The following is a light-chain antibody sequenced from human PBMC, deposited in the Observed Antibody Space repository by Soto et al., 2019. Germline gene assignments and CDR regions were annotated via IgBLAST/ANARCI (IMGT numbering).Light chain of an antibody. V-gene: IGLV2-14*01. CDR3: TTYTRSSTRV. Sequence: QSALTQPASVSGSPGQSITISCTGTSSDVGGYNYVSWYQQHPGRAPKLMIYEVSNRPSGVSNRFSGSKSGNTASLTISGLQAADEDDYYCTTYTRSSTRVFGGGTKLTVL. J-gene: IGLJ3*02. CDR2: EVS. CDR1: SSDVGGYNY.